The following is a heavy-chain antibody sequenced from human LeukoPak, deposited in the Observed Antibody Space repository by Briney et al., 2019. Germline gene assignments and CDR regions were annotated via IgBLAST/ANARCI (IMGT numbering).Heavy chain of an antibody. CDR1: GYSISSGYY. D-gene: IGHD1-26*01. Sequence: SETLSLTCTVSGYSISSGYYWGWIRQPPGKGLEWIGSIYHSGSTYYNPSLTSRVTISVDTSKNQFSLKLSSVTAADTAVYYCARAGWELRTADYWGQGTLVTVSS. CDR3: ARAGWELRTADY. V-gene: IGHV4-38-2*02. CDR2: IYHSGST. J-gene: IGHJ4*02.